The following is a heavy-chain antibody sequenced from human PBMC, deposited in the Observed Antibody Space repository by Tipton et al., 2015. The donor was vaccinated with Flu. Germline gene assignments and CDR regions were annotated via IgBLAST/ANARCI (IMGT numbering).Heavy chain of an antibody. CDR2: IEANGNT. Sequence: TLSLTCSVSGGSMSSDYWSWFRQPAGKGVEWSGRIEANGNTHYNPSLESRVTMSIDTSQNQFSLNIRALTAADTAVYYCVRDDSAYYYYYGMDVWGQGATVNV. CDR3: VRDDSAYYYYYGMDV. CDR1: GGSMSSDY. J-gene: IGHJ6*01. D-gene: IGHD3-22*01. V-gene: IGHV4-4*07.